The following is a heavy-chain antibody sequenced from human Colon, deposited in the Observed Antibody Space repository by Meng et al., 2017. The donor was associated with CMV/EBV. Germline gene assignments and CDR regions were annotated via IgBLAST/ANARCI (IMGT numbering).Heavy chain of an antibody. CDR2: INPNSGGT. CDR3: ARDWLGFKVWFGP. V-gene: IGHV1-2*02. J-gene: IGHJ5*02. Sequence: CEASAYTFTDYYIHWVRQAPGQGLEWMGWINPNSGGTNYAQKFEDRVTMTRDTSISTAYMEMRRLTSDDTAVYYCARDWLGFKVWFGPWGQGTLVTVSS. CDR1: AYTFTDYY. D-gene: IGHD3-3*01.